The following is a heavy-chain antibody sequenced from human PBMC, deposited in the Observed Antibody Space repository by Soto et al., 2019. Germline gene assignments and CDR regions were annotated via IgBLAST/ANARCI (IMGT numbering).Heavy chain of an antibody. V-gene: IGHV1-18*01. CDR1: GYTFTSYG. CDR2: ISAYNGNT. J-gene: IGHJ6*02. CDR3: ARDRGANGMDV. Sequence: QVQLVQSGAEVKKPGASVKVSCKASGYTFTSYGISWVRQAPGKGLEWMGWISAYNGNTNYAQKLQGRVTMTTDTSTSTAYIERRSLRSDDTAVYYCARDRGANGMDVLRQGTTVTVSS.